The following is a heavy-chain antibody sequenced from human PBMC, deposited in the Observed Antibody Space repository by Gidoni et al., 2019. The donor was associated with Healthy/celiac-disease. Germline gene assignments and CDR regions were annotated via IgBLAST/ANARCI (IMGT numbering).Heavy chain of an antibody. J-gene: IGHJ4*02. CDR1: GFTLSSYW. CDR2: IKQDGSEK. Sequence: EVQLVESGGGLVQPGGSLRLSCSASGFTLSSYWMSWVRQAPGKGLEWVANIKQDGSEKYYVDAVKGRFTISRDNGKNSVYLQMNSLRAEDTAVYYCARVQPDYYDSSGVDYWGQGTLVTVSS. D-gene: IGHD3-22*01. V-gene: IGHV3-7*03. CDR3: ARVQPDYYDSSGVDY.